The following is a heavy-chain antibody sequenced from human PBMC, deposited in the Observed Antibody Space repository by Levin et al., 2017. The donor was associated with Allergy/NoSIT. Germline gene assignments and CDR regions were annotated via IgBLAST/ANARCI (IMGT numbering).Heavy chain of an antibody. CDR1: GFTFNSYG. CDR3: ARSKGAHPLKFALDI. CDR2: ISSTGTYT. Sequence: PGGSLRLSCAASGFTFNSYGLNWVRQAPGKGLEWVSSISSTGTYTFYADSVKGRFTVSRDSAKNSLYLQMNSLRVEDTAVYYCARSKGAHPLKFALDIWGPGTKVTVSS. V-gene: IGHV3-21*01. J-gene: IGHJ3*02.